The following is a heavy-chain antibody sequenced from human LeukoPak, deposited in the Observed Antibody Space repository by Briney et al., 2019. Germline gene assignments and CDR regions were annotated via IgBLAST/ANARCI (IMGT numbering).Heavy chain of an antibody. V-gene: IGHV4-59*01. D-gene: IGHD3-10*01. CDR2: IYYSGST. J-gene: IGHJ6*03. CDR3: ATLWFGESYYYYMDV. CDR1: GGSISSYY. Sequence: SETLSLTCTVSGGSISSYYWSWIRQPPGKGLEWIGYIYYSGSTNYNPSLKSRVTISVDTSKNQFSLKLSSVTAADTAVYYCATLWFGESYYYYMDVWGKETTVTVSS.